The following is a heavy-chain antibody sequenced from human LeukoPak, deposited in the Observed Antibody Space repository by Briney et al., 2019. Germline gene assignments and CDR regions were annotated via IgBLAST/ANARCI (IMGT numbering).Heavy chain of an antibody. J-gene: IGHJ5*02. V-gene: IGHV4-34*01. Sequence: PSQTLSLTSAVSDGSYRGYYSRWIRRPPGKGLGWTVEIHHSGSTNYNPSLKSRVTISVDTSKNQFSLKLSSVTAADTAVYYCARRKRSGCSSTSCLLNWFDPWGQGTLVTVSS. D-gene: IGHD2-2*01. CDR1: DGSYRGYY. CDR2: IHHSGST. CDR3: ARRKRSGCSSTSCLLNWFDP.